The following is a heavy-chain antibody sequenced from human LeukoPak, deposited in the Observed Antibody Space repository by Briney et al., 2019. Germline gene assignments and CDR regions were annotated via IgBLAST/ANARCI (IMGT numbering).Heavy chain of an antibody. V-gene: IGHV3-11*04. D-gene: IGHD3-10*01. Sequence: GGSLRLSCAASGFTFSDYYMTWVRQAPGKGLEWVSYISGSAITMYYADSVKGRFTISRDNAKNSLYLQMNSLRAEDTAVYYCANVGGVWFGELSFDYWGQGTLVTVSS. J-gene: IGHJ4*02. CDR3: ANVGGVWFGELSFDY. CDR2: ISGSAITM. CDR1: GFTFSDYY.